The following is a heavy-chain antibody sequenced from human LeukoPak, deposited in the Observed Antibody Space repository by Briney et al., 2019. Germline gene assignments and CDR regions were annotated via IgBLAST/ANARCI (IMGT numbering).Heavy chain of an antibody. V-gene: IGHV5-51*01. CDR3: ARHPRESLTTVTTWLDY. CDR2: IFPGDSDT. Sequence: GESLKISCKGSGYIFTTYWIGWVRQMPGKGLEWMGIIFPGDSDTLYSPSFQGQVTISADKSISTAYLQWSSLKASDTAMYYCARHPRESLTTVTTWLDYWGQGTLVTVSS. J-gene: IGHJ4*02. CDR1: GYIFTTYW. D-gene: IGHD4-17*01.